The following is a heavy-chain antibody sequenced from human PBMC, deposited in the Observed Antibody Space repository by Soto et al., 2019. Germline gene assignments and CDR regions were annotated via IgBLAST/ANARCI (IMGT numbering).Heavy chain of an antibody. CDR3: ARDAYNYDSFSS. CDR2: ISHDGSDI. J-gene: IGHJ5*02. D-gene: IGHD3-16*01. Sequence: GGSLRLSCAASGFTFSIYSMHWVRQAPGKGLEWVAVISHDGSDIYYDDSVKGRFTISRDNSNSTRYLHMNRLRPSATAVYYCARDAYNYDSFSSWVQGTLVTVSS. CDR1: GFTFSIYS. V-gene: IGHV3-30-3*01.